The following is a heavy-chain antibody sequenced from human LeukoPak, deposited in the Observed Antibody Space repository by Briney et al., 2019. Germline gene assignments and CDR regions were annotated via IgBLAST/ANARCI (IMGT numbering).Heavy chain of an antibody. CDR3: AFAPNSNWFDF. CDR1: GGSFSGYY. J-gene: IGHJ5*01. CDR2: IHYSGNS. Sequence: PSETLSLTCAVYGGSFSGYYWNWIRQPPGKRLEWIGNIHYSGNSNYNPSLQSRVTISIDTSRKQLFLKLTSVTAADTAVYYCAFAPNSNWFDFWGQGTLVTVSS. D-gene: IGHD2-8*01. V-gene: IGHV4-59*08.